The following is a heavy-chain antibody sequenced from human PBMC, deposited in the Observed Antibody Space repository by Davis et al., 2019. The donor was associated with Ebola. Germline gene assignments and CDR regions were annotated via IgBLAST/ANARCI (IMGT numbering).Heavy chain of an antibody. D-gene: IGHD6-19*01. Sequence: GGSLRLSCAASGFTFSSYGMHWVRQAPGKGLEWVAVIWYDGSNKYYADSVEGRFTISRDNAKNSLFLQMNSLRPEDTAFYYCAYLGGSSGWYNYWGQGTLVTVSS. J-gene: IGHJ4*02. CDR1: GFTFSSYG. CDR3: AYLGGSSGWYNY. CDR2: IWYDGSNK. V-gene: IGHV3-33*03.